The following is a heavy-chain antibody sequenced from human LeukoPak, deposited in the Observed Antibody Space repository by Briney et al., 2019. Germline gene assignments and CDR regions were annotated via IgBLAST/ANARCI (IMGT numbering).Heavy chain of an antibody. D-gene: IGHD5/OR15-5a*01. CDR2: ISSSGSHI. Sequence: GGSLRLSCTASESTFSSFPMSWVRQAPGRGLEWISSISSSGSHIYYADSLKGRFTVSTDNAKNSLYVQMNSLRAEDTAVYYCAKIGVSGHWYFDLGGRGTLVTVSS. V-gene: IGHV3-21*01. CDR3: AKIGVSGHWYFDL. CDR1: ESTFSSFP. J-gene: IGHJ2*01.